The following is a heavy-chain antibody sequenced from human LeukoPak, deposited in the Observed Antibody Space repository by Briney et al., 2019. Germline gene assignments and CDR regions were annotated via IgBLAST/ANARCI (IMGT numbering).Heavy chain of an antibody. V-gene: IGHV4-59*01. CDR1: GGSISSYY. CDR2: IYYSGST. Sequence: PSETLSLTCTVSGGSISSYYWSWIRQPPGKGQEWIGYIYYSGSTNYNPSLKSRVTISVDTSKNQFSLKLSSVTAADTAVYYCAREIFWSGWFDPWGQGTLVTVSS. J-gene: IGHJ5*02. D-gene: IGHD2-21*01. CDR3: AREIFWSGWFDP.